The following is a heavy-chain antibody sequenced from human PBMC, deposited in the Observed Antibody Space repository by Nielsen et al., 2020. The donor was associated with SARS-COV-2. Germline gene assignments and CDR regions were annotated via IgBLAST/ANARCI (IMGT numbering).Heavy chain of an antibody. CDR3: AKSGYQLLWGYYYYGMDV. V-gene: IGHV3-23*01. Sequence: GESLEISCAASGFTFSSYAMSWVRQAPGKGLEWVSAISGSGGSTYYADSVKGRFTISRDNSKNTLYLQMNSLRAEDTAVYYCAKSGYQLLWGYYYYGMDVWGQGTTVTVSS. J-gene: IGHJ6*02. D-gene: IGHD2-2*01. CDR2: ISGSGGST. CDR1: GFTFSSYA.